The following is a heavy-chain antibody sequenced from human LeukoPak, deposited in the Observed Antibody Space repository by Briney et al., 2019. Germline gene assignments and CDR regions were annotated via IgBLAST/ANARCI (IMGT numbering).Heavy chain of an antibody. CDR1: GFTFSDYY. CDR2: ISSTSTTI. Sequence: PGGSLRLSCAASGFTFSDYYMTWIRQAPGKGLAWVSYISSTSTTIYYADSVKGRFTISRDNAKNSVYLQMNSLGAADKAVYYCVRQYCSDHYCPLLDYWGQGTLVTVYS. J-gene: IGHJ4*02. CDR3: VRQYCSDHYCPLLDY. V-gene: IGHV3-11*01. D-gene: IGHD2-15*01.